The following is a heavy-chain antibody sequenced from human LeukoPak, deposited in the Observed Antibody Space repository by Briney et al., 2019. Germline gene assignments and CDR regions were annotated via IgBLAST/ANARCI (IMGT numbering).Heavy chain of an antibody. J-gene: IGHJ5*02. Sequence: PGGSLRLSCAASGFTYSSYAMNWVRQAPGKGLEWVAAISGRGGSTYYADSVKGRFTSSRDNSKNTLYLQMNSLRAEDTAVYYCAKSTVVVPAAPYWFDPWGQGTLVTVSS. CDR1: GFTYSSYA. D-gene: IGHD2-2*01. CDR3: AKSTVVVPAAPYWFDP. V-gene: IGHV3-23*01. CDR2: ISGRGGST.